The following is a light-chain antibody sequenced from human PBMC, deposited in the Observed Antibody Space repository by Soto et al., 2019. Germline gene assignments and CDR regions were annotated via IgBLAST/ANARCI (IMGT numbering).Light chain of an antibody. CDR2: DAS. V-gene: IGKV3-11*01. CDR1: QSVSSY. CDR3: QQLSNWPGT. Sequence: EIVLTQSPATLSLSPGERATLSCRASQSVSSYLAWYQQKPGQAPRLLIYDASNRATGIPARFSGSGSGTDFTLTISSLEPEDFAGYYCQQLSNWPGTFGPGTKVDIK. J-gene: IGKJ3*01.